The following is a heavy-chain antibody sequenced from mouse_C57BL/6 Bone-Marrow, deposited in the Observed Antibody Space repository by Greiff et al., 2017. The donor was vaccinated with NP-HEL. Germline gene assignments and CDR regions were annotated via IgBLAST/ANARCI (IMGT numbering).Heavy chain of an antibody. V-gene: IGHV10-1*01. Sequence: EVQVVESGGGLVQPKGSLKLSCAASGFSFNTYAMNWVRQAPGKGLEWVARIRSKSNNYATYYADSVKDRFTISRDDSESMLYLQMNNLKTEDTAMYYCVRHTTFHYFDYWGQGTTLTVSS. CDR2: IRSKSNNYAT. CDR1: GFSFNTYA. J-gene: IGHJ2*01. CDR3: VRHTTFHYFDY.